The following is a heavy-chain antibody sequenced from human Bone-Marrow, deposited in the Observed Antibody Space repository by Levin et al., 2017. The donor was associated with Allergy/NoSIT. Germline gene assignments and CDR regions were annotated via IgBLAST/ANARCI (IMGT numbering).Heavy chain of an antibody. CDR2: ISGDSDRV. D-gene: IGHD1-7*01. CDR1: GFTFDDYA. V-gene: IGHV3-9*01. Sequence: GGSLRLSCVGSGFTFDDYAMHWVRQAPGKGLEWVSGISGDSDRVAYAESVKGRFTISRDNAKNSLYLHMNSLRSEDTAFYYCTKDLESGTTSLLDSDDWGQGALYTVSS. J-gene: IGHJ4*02. CDR3: TKDLESGTTSLLDSDD.